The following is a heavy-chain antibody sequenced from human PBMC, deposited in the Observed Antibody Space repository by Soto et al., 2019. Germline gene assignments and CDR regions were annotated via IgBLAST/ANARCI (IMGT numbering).Heavy chain of an antibody. J-gene: IGHJ6*02. CDR3: AREEVLRYFDWSNYYYYYGMDV. CDR1: GFTFSSYA. D-gene: IGHD3-9*01. Sequence: EVQLLESGGGLVQPGGSLRLSCAASGFTFSSYAMSWVRQAPGKGLEWVSAISGSGGSTYYADSVKGRFTISRDNSKNSLYLQMNSLRAEDTAVYYCAREEVLRYFDWSNYYYYYGMDVWGQGTTVTVSS. V-gene: IGHV3-23*01. CDR2: ISGSGGST.